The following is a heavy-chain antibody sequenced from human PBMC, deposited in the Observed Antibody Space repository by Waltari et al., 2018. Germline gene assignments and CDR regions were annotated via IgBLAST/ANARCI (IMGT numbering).Heavy chain of an antibody. CDR3: ARGITSAFDY. CDR1: GFRSREYS. CDR2: ISSSGTTI. D-gene: IGHD1-20*01. V-gene: IGHV3-11*01. J-gene: IGHJ4*02. Sequence: QMVESGGGLVWPGGSLPLSCAASGFRSREYSMSWIRQAPGKGLEWVSYISSSGTTILYADSVKGRFTISRDNAKNSLHMEMNNLRAEDTAVYYCARGITSAFDYWGQGSLVTVSS.